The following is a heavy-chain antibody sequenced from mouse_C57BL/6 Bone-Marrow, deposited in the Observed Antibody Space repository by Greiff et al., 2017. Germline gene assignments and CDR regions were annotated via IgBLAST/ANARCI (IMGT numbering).Heavy chain of an antibody. V-gene: IGHV5-6*02. J-gene: IGHJ3*01. CDR1: GSTFSSYG. CDR3: ARPCLGFAY. Sequence: EVMLVESGGDLVKPGGSLKLSCVASGSTFSSYGMSWVRQTPDKRLEWVATISSGGSYIYYPDRVKGRFTISSHNVKNTLFSHWSCLESEDTAMYCCARPCLGFAYWGQGTLVTVSA. CDR2: ISSGGSYI.